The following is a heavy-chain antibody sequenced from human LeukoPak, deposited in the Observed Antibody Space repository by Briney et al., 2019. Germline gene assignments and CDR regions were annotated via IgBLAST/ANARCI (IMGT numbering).Heavy chain of an antibody. Sequence: SVKVSCKASGGTFSSYAISWVRQAPGQGLEWMGRIIPILGIANYAQKFQGRVTITADKSTSTAYMELSSPRSEDTAVYYCARDAYYYDSSGYYDSGNYYYYGMDVWGQGTTVTVSS. CDR1: GGTFSSYA. V-gene: IGHV1-69*04. CDR2: IIPILGIA. CDR3: ARDAYYYDSSGYYDSGNYYYYGMDV. J-gene: IGHJ6*02. D-gene: IGHD3-22*01.